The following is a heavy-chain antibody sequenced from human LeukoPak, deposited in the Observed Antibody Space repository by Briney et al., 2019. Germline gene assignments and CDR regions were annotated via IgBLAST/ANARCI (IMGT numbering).Heavy chain of an antibody. J-gene: IGHJ5*02. V-gene: IGHV3-23*01. CDR1: GFTFSSYG. CDR3: VSMVRGAIDL. Sequence: GGSLRLSCAASGFTFSSYGMSWVRQAPGKGLEWVSAISGSGGSTYYADSVKGRFTISKHNSKNTLYLQMNSQRAEDTAVYFCVSMVRGAIDLWGQGTLVTVSS. D-gene: IGHD3-10*01. CDR2: ISGSGGST.